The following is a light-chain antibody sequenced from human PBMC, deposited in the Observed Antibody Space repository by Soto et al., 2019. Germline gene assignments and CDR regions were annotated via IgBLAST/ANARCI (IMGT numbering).Light chain of an antibody. CDR1: QTISSW. CDR2: KAS. V-gene: IGKV1-5*03. Sequence: DTHMSLSPSTLSGSVGDRVTITCRASQTISSWLAWYQQKPGKAPKLLIYKASTLKSGVPSRFSGSGSGTEFTLTISSLQPDDFAAYYCQHYNSYSGAFGQGTKVDI. CDR3: QHYNSYSGA. J-gene: IGKJ1*01.